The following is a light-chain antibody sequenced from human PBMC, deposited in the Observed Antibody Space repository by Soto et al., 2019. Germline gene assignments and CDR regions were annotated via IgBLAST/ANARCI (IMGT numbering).Light chain of an antibody. J-gene: IGLJ2*01. CDR3: LLSYSGAQAV. CDR2: DTS. Sequence: QAVVTQEPSLTVSPGGTVTLTCGSSTGAVTSGHYPYWFQQKPGQAPRTLIYDTSNKHSWTPARFSGSLLGGKAALTLSGAQPEDEAEYYCLLSYSGAQAVFGGGIMLTVL. CDR1: TGAVTSGHY. V-gene: IGLV7-46*01.